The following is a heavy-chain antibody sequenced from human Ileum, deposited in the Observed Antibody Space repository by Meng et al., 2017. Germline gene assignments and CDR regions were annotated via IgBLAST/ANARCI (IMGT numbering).Heavy chain of an antibody. CDR1: GFSLSTYGVG. V-gene: IGHV2-5*02. J-gene: IGHJ4*02. CDR2: IYWDDDK. D-gene: IGHD5-18*01. Sequence: SGPTLAKPTQTLTLTCTFSGFSLSTYGVGVGWIRQPPGKALEWLALIYWDDDKRYSPSLKNRLTITKDTSKNQVVLTMTNMDPVDTATYYCAHRGYSYGYGYWGQGTLVTVSS. CDR3: AHRGYSYGYGY.